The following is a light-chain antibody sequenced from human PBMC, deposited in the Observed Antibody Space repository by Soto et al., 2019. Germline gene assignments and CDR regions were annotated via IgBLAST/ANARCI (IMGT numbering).Light chain of an antibody. CDR3: CSYAGSNTFHV. Sequence: QSVLAQPRSVSGSPGQSVTISCTGTSSNVGGYNYVSWYQHHPGKAPKLVIYDVYNRPSGVPDRFSGSKSDNTASLTISGLQAEDEADYYCCSYAGSNTFHVFGTGTKVTVL. J-gene: IGLJ1*01. CDR2: DVY. V-gene: IGLV2-11*01. CDR1: SSNVGGYNY.